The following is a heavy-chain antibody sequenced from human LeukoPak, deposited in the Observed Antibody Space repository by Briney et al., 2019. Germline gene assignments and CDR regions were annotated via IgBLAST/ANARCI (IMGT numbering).Heavy chain of an antibody. D-gene: IGHD2-2*01. CDR1: GFTFDDYG. CDR2: INWNGGST. CDR3: ARAFGHCSSTSCRDGYYFDY. V-gene: IGHV3-20*04. Sequence: GGSLRLSCAASGFTFDDYGMSWVRQAPGKGLEWGSGINWNGGSTVYADSVKGRFTISRDNAKNSLYLQMNSLRAEDTALYYCARAFGHCSSTSCRDGYYFDYWGQGTLVTVSS. J-gene: IGHJ4*02.